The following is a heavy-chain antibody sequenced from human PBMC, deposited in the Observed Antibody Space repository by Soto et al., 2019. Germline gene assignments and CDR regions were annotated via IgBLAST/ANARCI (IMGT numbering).Heavy chain of an antibody. CDR3: ARPDFGDYWYFDL. V-gene: IGHV1-69*08. CDR1: GGIFSSHT. Sequence: QDQLVKSGAEVKKPGSSVKVSCKASGGIFSSHTFSWVRQAPGQGLEWMGRIIPALGTATYAQKFQGRVTITADESATTVYMELTSLRSEDTAVYYCARPDFGDYWYFDLWGRGTLVTVSS. J-gene: IGHJ2*01. CDR2: IIPALGTA. D-gene: IGHD4-17*01.